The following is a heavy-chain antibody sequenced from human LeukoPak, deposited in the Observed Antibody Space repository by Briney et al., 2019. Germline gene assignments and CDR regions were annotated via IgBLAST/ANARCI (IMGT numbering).Heavy chain of an antibody. D-gene: IGHD7-27*01. V-gene: IGHV1-2*02. CDR1: GYTFTGYY. J-gene: IGHJ4*02. CDR3: ARGTGAPNYFDY. CDR2: INSDSGGT. Sequence: ASVKVSCKASGYTFTGYYIDWVRQAPGQGLEWMGWINSDSGGTNYAQKFQGRVTMTRDTSISTAYMELSRLRSDDTAVYYCARGTGAPNYFDYWGQGTLVTVSS.